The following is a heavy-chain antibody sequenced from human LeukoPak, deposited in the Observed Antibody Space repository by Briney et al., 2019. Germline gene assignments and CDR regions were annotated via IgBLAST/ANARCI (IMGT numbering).Heavy chain of an antibody. V-gene: IGHV4-39*01. D-gene: IGHD6-13*01. CDR1: GGSISSSSYY. Sequence: SETLSLTCIVSGGSISSSSYYWGWIRQPPGTGLEWIGSIYYSGSTYYNPSLKSRVTISVDTSKNQFSLKLSSVTAADTAVYYCAGQEGQQLVDYWGQGTLVTVSS. CDR2: IYYSGST. CDR3: AGQEGQQLVDY. J-gene: IGHJ4*02.